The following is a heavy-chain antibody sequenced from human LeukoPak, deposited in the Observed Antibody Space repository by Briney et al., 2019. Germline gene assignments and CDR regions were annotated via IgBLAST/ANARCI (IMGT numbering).Heavy chain of an antibody. CDR3: ARDYGSGSYYNTAY. CDR2: INQDGSEK. Sequence: GGSLRLSCAASGFTLNSYWMSWVRQAPGKGLEWVANINQDGSEKYYVDSVKGRLTISRDNAKNSLYLQMNSLRAEDTAVYYCARDYGSGSYYNTAYWGQGTLVTVSS. D-gene: IGHD3-10*01. CDR1: GFTLNSYW. J-gene: IGHJ4*02. V-gene: IGHV3-7*01.